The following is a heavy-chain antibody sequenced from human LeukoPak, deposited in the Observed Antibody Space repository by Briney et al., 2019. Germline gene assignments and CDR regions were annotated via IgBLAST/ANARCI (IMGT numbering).Heavy chain of an antibody. CDR2: FNHSVRT. D-gene: IGHD4-23*01. V-gene: IGHV4-34*01. Sequence: SETLSLTCAVSVGSFFGSHWIWLPQSPEKGLEWIGEFNHSVRTNYNPSLKSRVTISVDTSKSQFFLKLTSVTAAGTAVYYCARDPTTVVTLPYYFDFWGQGTLVTVSA. CDR3: ARDPTTVVTLPYYFDF. CDR1: VGSFFGSH. J-gene: IGHJ4*02.